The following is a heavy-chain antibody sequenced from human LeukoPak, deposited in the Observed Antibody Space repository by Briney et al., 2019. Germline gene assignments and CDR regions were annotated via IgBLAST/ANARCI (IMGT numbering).Heavy chain of an antibody. V-gene: IGHV3-30-3*01. J-gene: IGHJ4*02. Sequence: PGRSLRLSCAASGFTFSSYAMHWVRQAPGKGLEWVAVISYDGSNKYYADSVKGRFTISRDNSKNTLYLQMNSLRAEDTAVYYCARDRVAVAAYYFDYWGQGTLVTVSS. D-gene: IGHD6-19*01. CDR1: GFTFSSYA. CDR3: ARDRVAVAAYYFDY. CDR2: ISYDGSNK.